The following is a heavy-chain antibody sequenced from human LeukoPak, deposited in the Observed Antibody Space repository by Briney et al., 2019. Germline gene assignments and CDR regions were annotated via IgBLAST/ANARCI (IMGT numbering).Heavy chain of an antibody. V-gene: IGHV1-18*01. CDR2: ISAYKGNT. Sequence: ASVKVSCKASGYTFTSYGISWVRHAPGQGLEWVGWISAYKGNTNYAQTLQGRVTMTTDTSTSAAYMELRSLTSDGTAVYYCARDCSSTSCFHDAFDIWGQGTMVTVSS. CDR3: ARDCSSTSCFHDAFDI. CDR1: GYTFTSYG. J-gene: IGHJ3*02. D-gene: IGHD2-2*01.